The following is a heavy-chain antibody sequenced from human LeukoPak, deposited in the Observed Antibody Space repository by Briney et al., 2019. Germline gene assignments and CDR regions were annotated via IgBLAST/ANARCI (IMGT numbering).Heavy chain of an antibody. Sequence: PGGSLRLSCAASGFTLSSYWMSWVRQAPGKGLEWVANIKHDEIERYYVDSVKGRFTISRDNAKNSLFLQMNSLRVEDTAIYYCTRVPYGDYWSSDYWGQGTLVTVSS. CDR2: IKHDEIER. J-gene: IGHJ4*02. V-gene: IGHV3-7*01. D-gene: IGHD4-17*01. CDR3: TRVPYGDYWSSDY. CDR1: GFTLSSYW.